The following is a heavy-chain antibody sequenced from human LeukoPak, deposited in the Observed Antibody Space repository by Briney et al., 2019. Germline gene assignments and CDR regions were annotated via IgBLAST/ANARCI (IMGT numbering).Heavy chain of an antibody. J-gene: IGHJ6*03. Sequence: GGSLRLSCAASGFTFSSYDMHWVRQGTGKGLEWVSAIGPTGDTYYPGSVKGRFAISRENAKNSLYLQMNSLRAGDTAVYYCARDQCSGGRCYMDVWGKGTTVTVSS. CDR2: IGPTGDT. CDR3: ARDQCSGGRCYMDV. CDR1: GFTFSSYD. D-gene: IGHD2-15*01. V-gene: IGHV3-13*01.